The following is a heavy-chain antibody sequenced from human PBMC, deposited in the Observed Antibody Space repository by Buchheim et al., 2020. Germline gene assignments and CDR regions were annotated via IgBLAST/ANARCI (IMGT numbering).Heavy chain of an antibody. J-gene: IGHJ4*02. CDR3: ARDRVRIVVVTATRSYFDY. CDR1: GFTFSSYA. CDR2: ISYDGSNK. Sequence: QVQLVESGGGVVQPGRSLRLSCAASGFTFSSYAMHWVRQAPGKGLEWVAVISYDGSNKYYADSVKGRFTISRDNSKNTLYPQMNSLRAEDTAVYYCARDRVRIVVVTATRSYFDYWGQGTL. D-gene: IGHD2-21*02. V-gene: IGHV3-30*04.